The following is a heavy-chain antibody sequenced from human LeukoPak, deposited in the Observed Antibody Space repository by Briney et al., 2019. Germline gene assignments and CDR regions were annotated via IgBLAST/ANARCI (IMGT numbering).Heavy chain of an antibody. Sequence: GGSLRLSCTASGFTFGDYAMSWVRQAPGRGLEWVGFIRSKAYGGTTEYAASVKGRFTISRDDSKSIAYLQMNSLKTEDTAVYYCTRDKLGIAAAGLHVFDYWGQGTLVTVSS. CDR1: GFTFGDYA. D-gene: IGHD6-13*01. CDR3: TRDKLGIAAAGLHVFDY. J-gene: IGHJ4*02. V-gene: IGHV3-49*04. CDR2: IRSKAYGGTT.